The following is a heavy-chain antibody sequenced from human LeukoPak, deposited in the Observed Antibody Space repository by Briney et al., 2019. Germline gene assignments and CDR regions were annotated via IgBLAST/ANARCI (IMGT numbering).Heavy chain of an antibody. D-gene: IGHD2-15*01. CDR1: GGSFSGYY. J-gene: IGHJ3*02. V-gene: IGHV4-34*01. CDR2: INHSGST. CDR3: AKESYVLQSFDI. Sequence: PSETLSLTCAVYGGSFSGYYWSWIRQPPGKGLEWIGEINHSGSTNYNPSLKSRVTISVDTSKNQFSLKLSSVTAADTAVYYCAKESYVLQSFDIWGQGTMVTVSS.